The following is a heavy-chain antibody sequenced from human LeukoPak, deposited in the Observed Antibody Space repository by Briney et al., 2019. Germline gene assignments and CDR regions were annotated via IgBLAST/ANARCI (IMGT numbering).Heavy chain of an antibody. CDR1: GGSISSSNW. J-gene: IGHJ5*02. CDR2: IYHSGST. Sequence: SETLSLTCAVSGGSISSSNWWSWVRPPPGKGLEWIGEIYHSGSTNYNPSLKSRVTISVDKSKNQFSLKLSSVTAADTAVYYCARDGVVGATGGWFDPWGQGTLVTVSS. V-gene: IGHV4-4*02. CDR3: ARDGVVGATGGWFDP. D-gene: IGHD1-26*01.